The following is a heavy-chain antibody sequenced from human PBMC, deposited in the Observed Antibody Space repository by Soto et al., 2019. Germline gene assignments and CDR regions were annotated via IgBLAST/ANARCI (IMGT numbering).Heavy chain of an antibody. V-gene: IGHV4-59*01. D-gene: IGHD3-22*01. Sequence: QVQLQESGPGLVKPSETLSLTCSVSGGPINSYYWTWIRQSPEKGLEWVGCISFSGNPYYNPTLKSRVSMSLDTPKKQFSLKLTSVTAADTAVYYCARASSLYEGNWIDPWGPGALVIVSS. J-gene: IGHJ5*02. CDR3: ARASSLYEGNWIDP. CDR1: GGPINSYY. CDR2: ISFSGNP.